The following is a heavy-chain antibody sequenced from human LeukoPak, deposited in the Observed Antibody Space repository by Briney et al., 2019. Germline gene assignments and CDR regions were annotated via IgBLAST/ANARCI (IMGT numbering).Heavy chain of an antibody. CDR1: GFTFSSYS. Sequence: GGSLRLSCAASGFTFSSYSMSWVRQAPGKGLGWISFISSSGSTIYDADSVKGRFTISRDNAKNSLYLQMNSLRAEDTAVYYCGRVKVGRSHGVDYWGQGTLVTVSS. J-gene: IGHJ4*02. V-gene: IGHV3-48*01. D-gene: IGHD2-2*01. CDR2: ISSSGSTI. CDR3: GRVKVGRSHGVDY.